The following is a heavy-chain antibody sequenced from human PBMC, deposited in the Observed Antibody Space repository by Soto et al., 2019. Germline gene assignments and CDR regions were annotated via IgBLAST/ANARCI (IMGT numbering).Heavy chain of an antibody. CDR3: ASARISSNARYYGMDV. V-gene: IGHV1-69*06. CDR2: IIPIFGTA. CDR1: GGTFSSYA. D-gene: IGHD2-15*01. Sequence: ASVKVSCKASGGTFSSYAISWVRQAPGQGLEWMRGIIPIFGTANYAHKFQGRVTITADKYTSTTCVDRSSLRSEDTAVCCWASARISSNARYYGMDVRCQRIRVTVSS. J-gene: IGHJ6*02.